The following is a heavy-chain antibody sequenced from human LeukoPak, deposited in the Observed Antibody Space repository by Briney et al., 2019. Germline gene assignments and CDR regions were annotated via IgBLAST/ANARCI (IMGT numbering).Heavy chain of an antibody. D-gene: IGHD3-16*01. V-gene: IGHV1-2*02. CDR1: GYTFTGYY. Sequence: ASVNVSCKASGYTFTGYYMHWVRQAPGQGLECMGWINPNSGGTNYAQKFQGRVTMTRDTSISTAYMELSRLRSDDTAVYYCASTSVLHYYYYYMDVWGKGTTVTVSS. CDR2: INPNSGGT. J-gene: IGHJ6*03. CDR3: ASTSVLHYYYYYMDV.